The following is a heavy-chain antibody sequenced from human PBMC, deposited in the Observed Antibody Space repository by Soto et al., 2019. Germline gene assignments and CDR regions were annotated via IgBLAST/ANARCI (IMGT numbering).Heavy chain of an antibody. D-gene: IGHD3-3*01. CDR2: ISAYNGNT. CDR3: ARDLNYDFWSGYFPGYYYYGMDV. J-gene: IGHJ6*02. CDR1: GGTFSSYA. Sequence: ASVKVSCKASGGTFSSYAISWVRQAPGQGLEWMGGISAYNGNTNYAQKLQGRVTMTTDTSTSTAYMELRSLRSDDTAVYYCARDLNYDFWSGYFPGYYYYGMDVWGQGTTVTVSS. V-gene: IGHV1-18*01.